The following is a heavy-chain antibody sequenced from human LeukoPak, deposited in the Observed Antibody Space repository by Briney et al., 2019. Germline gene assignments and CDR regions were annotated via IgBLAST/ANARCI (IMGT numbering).Heavy chain of an antibody. Sequence: PGGSLRLSCAASGFAVSTNYLSWVRQAPGKGLEWVSVIYSDGSTYYTDSVKGRFTISRDNSKNTLYLQMNSLRPEDTAVYYCAREQQLALDYWGQGALVTVSS. CDR1: GFAVSTNY. J-gene: IGHJ4*02. CDR2: IYSDGST. V-gene: IGHV3-66*02. D-gene: IGHD6-13*01. CDR3: AREQQLALDY.